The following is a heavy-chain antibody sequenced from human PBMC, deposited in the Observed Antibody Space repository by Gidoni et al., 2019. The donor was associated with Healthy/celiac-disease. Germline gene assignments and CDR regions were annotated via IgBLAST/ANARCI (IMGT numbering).Heavy chain of an antibody. CDR2: ISGSGGST. J-gene: IGHJ4*02. CDR1: GFTFSSYA. D-gene: IGHD3-9*01. Sequence: EVQLLASGGGLVQPGGSLRLSCAASGFTFSSYAMSWVRQAPGKGLEWVSAISGSGGSTYYADSVKGRFTISRDNSKNTLYLQMNSLRAEDTAVYYCAKDARHYDILTGYNDYWGQGTLVTVSS. V-gene: IGHV3-23*01. CDR3: AKDARHYDILTGYNDY.